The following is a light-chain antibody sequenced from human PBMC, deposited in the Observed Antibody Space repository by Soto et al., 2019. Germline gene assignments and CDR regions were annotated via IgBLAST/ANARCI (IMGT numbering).Light chain of an antibody. CDR2: DAS. J-gene: IGKJ1*01. Sequence: IVMTQSPATLSVSPGERATLSCRASQSVSSNLAWYQQKPGQPPRLLIYDASTRATATPERFSGSGSGTDFTLTISTLEPEDFAVYYCHQRKSWPRTFGQGTKVDIK. V-gene: IGKV3D-15*01. CDR3: HQRKSWPRT. CDR1: QSVSSN.